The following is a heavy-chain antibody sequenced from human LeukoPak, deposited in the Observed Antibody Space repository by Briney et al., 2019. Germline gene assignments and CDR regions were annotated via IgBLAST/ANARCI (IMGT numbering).Heavy chain of an antibody. V-gene: IGHV4-59*01. CDR2: IYYSGST. Sequence: SETLSLTCTVSGGSISSYYWSWIRQPPGKGLEWIGYIYYSGSTNYNPSLKSRVTISVDTSKNQFSLKLSSVTAADTAVYYCARGRGGSYHIDYWGQGTLVTVSS. J-gene: IGHJ4*02. CDR1: GGSISSYY. CDR3: ARGRGGSYHIDY. D-gene: IGHD1-26*01.